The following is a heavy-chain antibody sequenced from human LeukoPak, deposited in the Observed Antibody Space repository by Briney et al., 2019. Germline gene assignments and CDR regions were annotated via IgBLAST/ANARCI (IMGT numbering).Heavy chain of an antibody. CDR3: AKDRVTTVTTFFSQFDF. CDR1: GFTFRSYA. V-gene: IGHV3-23*01. J-gene: IGHJ4*02. D-gene: IGHD4-11*01. Sequence: SGGSLRLSCAASGFTFRSYAMQWVRQAPGKGLEWVSGITGCGDKTYYTDSLKGRFTISRDNSKNTLFLQITSLRADDTAVYYCAKDRVTTVTTFFSQFDFWGQGTLVTVSS. CDR2: ITGCGDKT.